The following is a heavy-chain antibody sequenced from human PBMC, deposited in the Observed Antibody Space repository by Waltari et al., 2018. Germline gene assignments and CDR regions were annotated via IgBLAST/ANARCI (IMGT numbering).Heavy chain of an antibody. D-gene: IGHD4-17*01. J-gene: IGHJ4*02. CDR3: ARGAPYGDYLPCDY. CDR1: GYTFTRYG. V-gene: IGHV1-18*04. CDR2: VSPHNGDT. Sequence: QVQLVQSGAEVEKPGASVKVSCKAIGYTFTRYGISWVRQAPGQGIEWMGWVSPHNGDTDYAQKFQGRVTMATDTFMNTAYMELRSLRPDDTAVYYCARGAPYGDYLPCDYWGQGTLVTVSS.